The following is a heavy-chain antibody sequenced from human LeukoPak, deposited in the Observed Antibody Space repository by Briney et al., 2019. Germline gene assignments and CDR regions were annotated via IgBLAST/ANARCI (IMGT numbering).Heavy chain of an antibody. Sequence: GGSLRLSCAASGFTFSSYEMNWVRQAPGKGLEWVSYISSSGNTIYYADSVKGRFTISRDNAKNSLYLQMNSLRAEDTAVYYCAREAYCSTTSCLLGGYYYYYMDVWGKGTTVTVPS. V-gene: IGHV3-48*03. J-gene: IGHJ6*03. D-gene: IGHD2-2*01. CDR2: ISSSGNTI. CDR1: GFTFSSYE. CDR3: AREAYCSTTSCLLGGYYYYYMDV.